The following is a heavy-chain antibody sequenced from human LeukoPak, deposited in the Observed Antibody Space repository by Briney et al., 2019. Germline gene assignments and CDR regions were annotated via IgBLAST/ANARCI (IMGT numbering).Heavy chain of an antibody. CDR3: AGDRGRTVTTSRLVGY. J-gene: IGHJ4*02. D-gene: IGHD4-17*01. V-gene: IGHV3-21*01. Sequence: GGSLRLSCAASGFTFSSYSMNWVRQAPGKGLEWVSSISSSSSYIYYADSVKGRFTISRDNAKNSLYLQVNSLRAEDTAVYYCAGDRGRTVTTSRLVGYWGQGTLVTVSS. CDR2: ISSSSSYI. CDR1: GFTFSSYS.